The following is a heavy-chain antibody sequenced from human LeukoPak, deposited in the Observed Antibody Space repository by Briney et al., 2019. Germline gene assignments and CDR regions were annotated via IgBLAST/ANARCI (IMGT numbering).Heavy chain of an antibody. V-gene: IGHV4-59*01. Sequence: KSSETLSLTCTVSGGSISSYYWNWIRQPPGKGLEWIGYIYYSGSTNYNPSLKSRVTISVDTSKNHFSLKLSSVTAADTAVYYCARELHAIGYCRGGTCYQYDTFDIWGQGTMVTVSS. CDR2: IYYSGST. J-gene: IGHJ3*02. CDR1: GGSISSYY. D-gene: IGHD2-15*01. CDR3: ARELHAIGYCRGGTCYQYDTFDI.